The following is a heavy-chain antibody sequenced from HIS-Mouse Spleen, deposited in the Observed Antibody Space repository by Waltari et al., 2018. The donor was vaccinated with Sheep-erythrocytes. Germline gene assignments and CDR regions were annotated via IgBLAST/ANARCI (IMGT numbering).Heavy chain of an antibody. D-gene: IGHD5-18*01. V-gene: IGHV3-9*01. J-gene: IGHJ4*02. Sequence: EVQLVESGGGLVQPGRSLRLSCAASGFTFDDYAMHWVRQAPGKGLEWVSGISWKSGSIGDADSVKGRFTISRDNAKNSLYLQMNSLRAEDTALYYCAKDRGYSYAFFDYWGQGTLVTVSS. CDR3: AKDRGYSYAFFDY. CDR1: GFTFDDYA. CDR2: ISWKSGSI.